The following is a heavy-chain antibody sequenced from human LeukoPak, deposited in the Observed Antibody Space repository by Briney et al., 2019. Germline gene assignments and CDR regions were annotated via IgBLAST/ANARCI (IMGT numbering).Heavy chain of an antibody. J-gene: IGHJ6*02. D-gene: IGHD3-16*02. V-gene: IGHV1-69*13. CDR2: IIPIFGTA. CDR1: GGTFSSYA. CDR3: ARGNLSYDYVWGSYRPSYGMDV. Sequence: GASVKVSCKASGGTFSSYAISWVRQAPGQGLEWMGWIIPIFGTANYAQKFQGRVTITADESTSTAYMELSSLRSEDTAVYYCARGNLSYDYVWGSYRPSYGMDVWGQGTTVTVSS.